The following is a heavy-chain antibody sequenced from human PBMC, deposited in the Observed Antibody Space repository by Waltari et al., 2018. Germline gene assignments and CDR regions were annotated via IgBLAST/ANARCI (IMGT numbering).Heavy chain of an antibody. CDR2: IYTSGST. V-gene: IGHV4-4*07. Sequence: QVQLQESGPGLVKPSETLSLTCTVSGGSISSYYWSWIRQPAGKGLEWIGRIYTSGSTNYNPSLKSRVTMSVDPSKNQFSLKLSSVTAADTAVYYCARDRSWYSPSSYYSYMDVWGKGTTVTISS. CDR3: ARDRSWYSPSSYYSYMDV. CDR1: GGSISSYY. J-gene: IGHJ6*03. D-gene: IGHD6-13*01.